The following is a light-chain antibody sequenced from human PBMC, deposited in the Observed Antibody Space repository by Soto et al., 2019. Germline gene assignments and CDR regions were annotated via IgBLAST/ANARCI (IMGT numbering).Light chain of an antibody. V-gene: IGKV1-39*01. CDR1: QSISSY. CDR3: QQRYSTPRT. Sequence: EIEMTQSPSTLSASLGDRVTITCRASQSISSYLNWYQQKPGKAPKLLIYAASSLQSGVPSRFSGSGSGTDFTLTISSLQPEDFATYYCQQRYSTPRTFGGGTKVDIK. CDR2: AAS. J-gene: IGKJ4*01.